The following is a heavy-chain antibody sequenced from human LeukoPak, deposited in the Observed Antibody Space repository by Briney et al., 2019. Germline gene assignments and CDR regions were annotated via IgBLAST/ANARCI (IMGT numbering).Heavy chain of an antibody. CDR1: GGTFSSYA. J-gene: IGHJ4*02. V-gene: IGHV1-69*05. CDR3: ASRSSSWYPFDY. Sequence: SVKVSCKASGGTFSSYAISWVRQAPGQGLEWMGGIIPIFGTANCAQKFQGRVTITTDESTSTAYMELSSLRSEDTAVYYCASRSSSWYPFDYWGQGTLVTVSS. D-gene: IGHD6-13*01. CDR2: IIPIFGTA.